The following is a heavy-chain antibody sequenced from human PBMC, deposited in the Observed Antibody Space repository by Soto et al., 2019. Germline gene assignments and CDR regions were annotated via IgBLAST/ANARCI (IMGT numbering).Heavy chain of an antibody. CDR1: GFTFDDYA. CDR3: AKGGIDY. J-gene: IGHJ4*02. Sequence: EVQLVESGGGLVQPGRSLRLSCAASGFTFDDYAMHWGRQAPGKGLEWVSGISWNSGSIGYADSVKGRFTISRDNAKNSLYLQMNSLRAEDTALYYCAKGGIDYWGQGTLVTVSS. D-gene: IGHD3-16*01. CDR2: ISWNSGSI. V-gene: IGHV3-9*01.